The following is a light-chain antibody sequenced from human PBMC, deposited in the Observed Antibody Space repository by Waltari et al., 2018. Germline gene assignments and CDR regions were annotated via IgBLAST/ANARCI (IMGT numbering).Light chain of an antibody. V-gene: IGLV1-51*02. J-gene: IGLJ7*01. CDR2: EDT. CDR3: GTWDSSLSGAV. CDR1: SPNIGKNY. Sequence: QSVLTQPPSVSAAPGQRVTIPFSGGSPNIGKNYVSWYRQFPGSAPKLLIYEDTARPAGVPGRFSGSKSGTSATLDITGLQPGDEAEYYCGTWDSSLSGAVFGGGTLLTVL.